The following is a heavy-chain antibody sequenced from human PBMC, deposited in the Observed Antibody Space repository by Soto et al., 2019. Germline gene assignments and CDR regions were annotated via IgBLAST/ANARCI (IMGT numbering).Heavy chain of an antibody. J-gene: IGHJ4*02. V-gene: IGHV1-18*01. CDR2: ISAYNGNT. CDR1: GYTFASYA. CDR3: ARGPPPPDY. Sequence: QVQLVQSGAEVKKPGASVKVSCKASGYTFASYAISWMRQAPGQGLEWMGWISAYNGNTNYAQKLQGRVTMTTDTSTGPAHMELRGPGSDDPAVYYCARGPPPPDYWGQGTLVTVSS.